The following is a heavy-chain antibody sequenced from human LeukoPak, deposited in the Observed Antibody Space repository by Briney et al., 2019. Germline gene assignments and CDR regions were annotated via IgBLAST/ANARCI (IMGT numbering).Heavy chain of an antibody. D-gene: IGHD3-10*01. J-gene: IGHJ4*02. CDR3: ARVTRGYFDY. CDR1: GGSFSGYY. V-gene: IGHV4-34*01. Sequence: SETLSLTCAVYGGSFSGYYWSWIRQPPGKGLEWIGEINHSGSTNYNPPLKSRVTISVDTSKNQFSLKLSSVTAADTAVYYCARVTRGYFDYWGQGTLVTVSS. CDR2: INHSGST.